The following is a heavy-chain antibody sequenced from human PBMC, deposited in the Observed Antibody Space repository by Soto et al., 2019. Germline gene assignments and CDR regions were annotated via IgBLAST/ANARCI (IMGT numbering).Heavy chain of an antibody. D-gene: IGHD2-15*01. CDR2: ISAYNGNT. J-gene: IGHJ4*02. CDR1: GYTFTSYG. CDR3: ASDQYCSGGSCYFGWND. V-gene: IGHV1-18*01. Sequence: ASVKVSCKASGYTFTSYGISWVRQAPGQGLEWMGWISAYNGNTNYAQKLQGRVTMTTDTSTSTAYMELRSLRSDDTAVYYCASDQYCSGGSCYFGWNDWGQGTLVTVSS.